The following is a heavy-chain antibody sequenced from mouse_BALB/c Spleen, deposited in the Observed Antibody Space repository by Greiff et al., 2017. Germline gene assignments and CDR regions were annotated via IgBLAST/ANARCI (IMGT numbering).Heavy chain of an antibody. D-gene: IGHD1-1*02. CDR3: ARLVGEAY. J-gene: IGHJ3*01. CDR2: ISSGSSTI. V-gene: IGHV5-17*02. Sequence: EVQRVESGGGLVQPGGSRKLSCAASGFTFSSFGMHWVRQAPEKGLEWVAYISSGSSTIYYADTVKGRFTISRDNPKNTLFLQMTSLRSEDTAMYYCARLVGEAYWGQGTLVTVSA. CDR1: GFTFSSFG.